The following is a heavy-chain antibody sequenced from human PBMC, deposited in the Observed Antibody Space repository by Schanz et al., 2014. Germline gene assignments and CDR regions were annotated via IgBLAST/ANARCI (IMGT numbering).Heavy chain of an antibody. Sequence: QVQLQESGPGLVKPSETLSLTCSVSGGDIGNYYWSWIRQPPGKGLEWIGYIHQSGGTNYNPSLKSGITILVDTPKNQLSRRRPAQTAADTAVYYCAKFLYDDPSWGQGTLVTVSS. D-gene: IGHD3-3*01. CDR1: GGDIGNYY. V-gene: IGHV4-59*08. J-gene: IGHJ5*02. CDR3: AKFLYDDPS. CDR2: IHQSGGT.